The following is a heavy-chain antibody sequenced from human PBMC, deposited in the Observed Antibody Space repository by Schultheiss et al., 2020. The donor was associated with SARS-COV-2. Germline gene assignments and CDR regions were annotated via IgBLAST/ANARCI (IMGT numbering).Heavy chain of an antibody. V-gene: IGHV4-34*01. CDR1: GFRFSGYG. Sequence: ESLKISCAASGFRFSGYGMNWVRQAPGKGLEWIGEIYHSGSTNYNPSLKSRVTISVDKSKNQFSLKLSSVTAADTAVYYCARVGDPTQERYSGYELDYYYGMDVWGQGTTVTVSS. CDR3: ARVGDPTQERYSGYELDYYYGMDV. D-gene: IGHD5-12*01. CDR2: IYHSGST. J-gene: IGHJ6*02.